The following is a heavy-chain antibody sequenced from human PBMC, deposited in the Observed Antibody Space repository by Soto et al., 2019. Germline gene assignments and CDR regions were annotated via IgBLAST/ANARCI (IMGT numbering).Heavy chain of an antibody. CDR3: VKELERYYYDSSGSRYYFDY. J-gene: IGHJ4*02. CDR2: ISASGGST. Sequence: PGGSLRLSCAASGFTFSSYAMSWVRQAPGKGLEWVSAISASGGSTYYADSVKGRFTISRDNSKNTLYLQMNSLRAEDTAVYYCVKELERYYYDSSGSRYYFDYWGQGTLVTVSS. D-gene: IGHD3-22*01. V-gene: IGHV3-23*01. CDR1: GFTFSSYA.